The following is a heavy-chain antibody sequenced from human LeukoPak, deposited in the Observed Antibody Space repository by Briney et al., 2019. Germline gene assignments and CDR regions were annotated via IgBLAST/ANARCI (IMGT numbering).Heavy chain of an antibody. CDR3: ARDGGTDFLGPFDY. CDR1: GFTFSSYE. J-gene: IGHJ4*02. Sequence: GGSLRLSCSASGFTFSSYEMNWVRQAPGKGLEWVSYISSTGTTIYYADSVRGQFTISRDNAENSLYLQMNSLRAEDTAVYYCARDGGTDFLGPFDYWGQGTLVTVSS. V-gene: IGHV3-48*03. D-gene: IGHD3-3*01. CDR2: ISSTGTTI.